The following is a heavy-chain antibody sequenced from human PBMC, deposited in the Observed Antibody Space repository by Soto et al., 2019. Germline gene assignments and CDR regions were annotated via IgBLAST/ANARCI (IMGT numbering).Heavy chain of an antibody. CDR1: GFTFNNYA. Sequence: GGSLRLSCAASGFTFNNYAMSWVRQAPGKGLEWVSSVSGTTGSPSYADSVKGRFTISRDNSKSTVYLQMNSLRAEDTAVYYCAKDSGDRVEGLDCWGQGTLVTVSS. J-gene: IGHJ4*02. CDR3: AKDSGDRVEGLDC. V-gene: IGHV3-23*01. D-gene: IGHD7-27*01. CDR2: VSGTTGSP.